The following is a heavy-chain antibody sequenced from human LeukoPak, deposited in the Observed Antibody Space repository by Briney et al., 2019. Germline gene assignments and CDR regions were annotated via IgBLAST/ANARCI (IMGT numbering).Heavy chain of an antibody. V-gene: IGHV3-30*18. D-gene: IGHD2-15*01. Sequence: GGSLRLSCAASGFTFSSYGMHWVRQAPGKGLEWVAVISYDGSNKYYADSVKGRFTISRDNSKNTPYLQMNSLRAEDTAVYYCAKLARGGGQFFDYWGQGTLVTVSS. J-gene: IGHJ4*02. CDR2: ISYDGSNK. CDR1: GFTFSSYG. CDR3: AKLARGGGQFFDY.